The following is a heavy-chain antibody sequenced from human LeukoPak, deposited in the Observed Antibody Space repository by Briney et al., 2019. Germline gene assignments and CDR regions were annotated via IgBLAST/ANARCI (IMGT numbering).Heavy chain of an antibody. CDR1: GFTFYSYA. D-gene: IGHD2-2*01. Sequence: GGSLRLSCAASGFTFYSYAMNWVRQAPGKGLEWVSTISGTDGSTYYADSVKGRFTISRDNTKNTLYLQMNSLRAEDTAVYYCAKDRHAPGRYCSSTSCFPFDSWGQGTLVTVSS. CDR2: ISGTDGST. J-gene: IGHJ5*01. CDR3: AKDRHAPGRYCSSTSCFPFDS. V-gene: IGHV3-23*01.